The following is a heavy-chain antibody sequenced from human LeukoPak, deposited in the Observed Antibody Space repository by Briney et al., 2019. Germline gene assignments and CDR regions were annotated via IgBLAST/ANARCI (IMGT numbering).Heavy chain of an antibody. D-gene: IGHD1-26*01. V-gene: IGHV4-61*02. Sequence: SETLSLTCTVSGGSISSGSYYWSWIRQPAGKGLEWIGRIYTSGSTNYNPSLKSRVTMSVDTSKNQFSLKLSSVTAADTAVYYCARDGRRDWFDPWGQGTLVTVSS. CDR3: ARDGRRDWFDP. CDR2: IYTSGST. CDR1: GGSISSGSYY. J-gene: IGHJ5*02.